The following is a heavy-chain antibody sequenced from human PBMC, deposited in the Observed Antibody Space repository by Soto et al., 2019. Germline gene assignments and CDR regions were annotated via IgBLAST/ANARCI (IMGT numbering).Heavy chain of an antibody. CDR3: AKQTVELSLGGFDP. D-gene: IGHD1-1*01. V-gene: IGHV1-46*01. CDR1: GHTFANYY. Sequence: QVQLVQSGAEVKKPGASVTVSCKASGHTFANYYIHWARQAPGQGLEWMGKINPKGAAATYAQAFQGRVTMTLDTSATSVVLEMRSLTTDDTAVYYCAKQTVELSLGGFDPWGQGTLVTISS. J-gene: IGHJ5*02. CDR2: INPKGAAA.